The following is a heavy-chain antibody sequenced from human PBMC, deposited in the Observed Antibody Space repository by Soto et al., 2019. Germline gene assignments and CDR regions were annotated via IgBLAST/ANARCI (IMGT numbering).Heavy chain of an antibody. D-gene: IGHD2-21*01. CDR1: GGSLSDYF. CDR3: SRGGISHWAYFYYMDV. J-gene: IGHJ6*03. CDR2: INHLGSI. Sequence: PSETLSLTCVSSGGSLSDYFCSWIRQPPGMALEWIGEINHLGSINYNPSLKSRVTMSVDTSKNQFSLTLNSVTAADTATFFCSRGGISHWAYFYYMDVWDRETTVTVSS. V-gene: IGHV4-34*01.